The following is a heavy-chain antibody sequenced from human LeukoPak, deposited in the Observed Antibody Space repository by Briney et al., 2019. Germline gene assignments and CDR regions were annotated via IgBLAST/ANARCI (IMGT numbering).Heavy chain of an antibody. Sequence: GASVKVSCKASGNTFTGYHMHWVRQPPGQGLEWMGWINPNSGGTIYAQDFLGRVTMTRDTSISTAYMELSRLTSDDTAVYYCARDGRLRNGYDNFYIWGQGTLVTVSS. CDR2: INPNSGGT. J-gene: IGHJ4*02. CDR3: ARDGRLRNGYDNFYI. CDR1: GNTFTGYH. D-gene: IGHD5-18*01. V-gene: IGHV1-2*02.